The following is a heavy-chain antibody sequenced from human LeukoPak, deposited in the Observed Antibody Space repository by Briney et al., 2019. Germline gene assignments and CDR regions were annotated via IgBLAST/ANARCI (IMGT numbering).Heavy chain of an antibody. V-gene: IGHV3-23*01. CDR3: AKRYCGGGSCYSALDY. CDR1: GLAFSGYA. Sequence: GGSLRLSCAASGLAFSGYAVSWVRQAPGKGLEWVSGISGSGGSTYYADSVKGRFTISRDNSKNTLFLQMNSLRAEDTAVYYCAKRYCGGGSCYSALDYWGQGTLVTVSS. J-gene: IGHJ4*02. D-gene: IGHD2-15*01. CDR2: ISGSGGST.